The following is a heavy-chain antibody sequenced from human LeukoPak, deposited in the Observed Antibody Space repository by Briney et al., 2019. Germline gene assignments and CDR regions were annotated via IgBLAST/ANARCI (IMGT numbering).Heavy chain of an antibody. D-gene: IGHD2-2*01. V-gene: IGHV3-48*03. CDR1: GFTFSSYE. CDR3: AREASLYCSGNDCYWAFDR. CDR2: ISSSGSTI. Sequence: GGSLRLSCAASGFTFSSYEMNWVRQAPGKGLEWVSYISSSGSTIYYADSVKGRFTISRDNAKNSLYLQMNSLRAEDTAVYYCAREASLYCSGNDCYWAFDRWGQGTLVTVSS. J-gene: IGHJ5*02.